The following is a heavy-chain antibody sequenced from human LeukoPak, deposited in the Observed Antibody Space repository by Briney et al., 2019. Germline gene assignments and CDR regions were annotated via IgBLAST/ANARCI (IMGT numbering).Heavy chain of an antibody. CDR3: ARDKRYSSSWYLKLDY. D-gene: IGHD6-13*01. Sequence: GGSLRLSCAASGFTFSSYAMSWVRQAPGKGLEWVSGSGSGGSTYYADSVKGRFTISRDNAKNSLYLQMNSLRAEDTAVYYCARDKRYSSSWYLKLDYWGQGTLVTVSS. CDR1: GFTFSSYA. J-gene: IGHJ4*02. V-gene: IGHV3-23*01. CDR2: SGSGGST.